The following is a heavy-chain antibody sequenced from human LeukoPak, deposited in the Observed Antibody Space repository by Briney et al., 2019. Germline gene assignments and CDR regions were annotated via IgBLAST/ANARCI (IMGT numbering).Heavy chain of an antibody. CDR2: ISWNSGSI. V-gene: IGHV3-9*01. D-gene: IGHD6-25*01. J-gene: IGHJ4*02. CDR1: GFTFDDYA. CDR3: ARSGSRGFDY. Sequence: GGSLRLSCAASGFTFDDYAMHWVRQAPGKGLEWVSGISWNSGSIGYADSVKGRFTISRDNAKNSLYLQMNSLRAEDTAVYYCARSGSRGFDYWGQGTLVTVSS.